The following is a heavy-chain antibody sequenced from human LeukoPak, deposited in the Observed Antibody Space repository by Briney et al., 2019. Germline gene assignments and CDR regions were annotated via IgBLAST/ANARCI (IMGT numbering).Heavy chain of an antibody. CDR1: GFTVSSNY. J-gene: IGHJ5*02. CDR2: IYSGGST. Sequence: PGGSLRLSCAASGFTVSSNYMSWVRQAPGKGLEWVSVIYSGGSTYYADSVKGRFTISRDNAENSLYLQMNSLRAEDTAVYYCAREEMGGTTRSGALTWGQGTLVTVSS. V-gene: IGHV3-53*01. CDR3: AREEMGGTTRSGALT. D-gene: IGHD1-14*01.